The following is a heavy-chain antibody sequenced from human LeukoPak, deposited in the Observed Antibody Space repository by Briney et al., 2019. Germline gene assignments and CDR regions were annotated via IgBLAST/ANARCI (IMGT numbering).Heavy chain of an antibody. Sequence: PSETLSLTCTVFGGSISSYYWSWIRQPAGKGLEWIGRIYTSGSTNYNPSLKSRVTMSVDTSKNQFSLKLRSVTAADTAVYYCARETLDYGDRAYYFDYWGQGTLVTVSS. D-gene: IGHD4-17*01. V-gene: IGHV4-4*07. CDR2: IYTSGST. J-gene: IGHJ4*02. CDR3: ARETLDYGDRAYYFDY. CDR1: GGSISSYY.